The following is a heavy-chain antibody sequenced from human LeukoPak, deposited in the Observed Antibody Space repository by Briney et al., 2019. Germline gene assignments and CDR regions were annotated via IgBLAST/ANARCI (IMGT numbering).Heavy chain of an antibody. CDR3: AKDLTPQG. D-gene: IGHD4-23*01. CDR1: GFTVITNY. CDR2: ISGSGGST. J-gene: IGHJ4*02. Sequence: GGSLRLSCAASGFTVITNYVSWVRQAPGKGLEWVSAISGSGGSTYYADSVKGRFTISRDNSKNTLYLQMNSLRAEDTAVYYCAKDLTPQGWGQGTLVTVSS. V-gene: IGHV3-23*01.